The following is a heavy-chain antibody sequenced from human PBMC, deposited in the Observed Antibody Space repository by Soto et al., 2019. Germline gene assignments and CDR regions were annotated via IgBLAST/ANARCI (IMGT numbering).Heavy chain of an antibody. J-gene: IGHJ4*02. CDR1: GFTFSRYA. D-gene: IGHD3-3*01. V-gene: IGHV3-23*01. Sequence: GGSLRLSCAASGFTFSRYAMSWVRQAPGKGLEWVSTISISGINTYYADSVKGRFTISRDDSKNTLSLQVDSLRVEDTALYHCVKSHQQFYYEYWGQGTLVTVSS. CDR2: ISISGINT. CDR3: VKSHQQFYYEY.